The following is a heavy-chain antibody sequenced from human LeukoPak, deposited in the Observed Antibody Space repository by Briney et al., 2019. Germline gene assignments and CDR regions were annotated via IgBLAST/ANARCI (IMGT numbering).Heavy chain of an antibody. CDR2: IKKDGSGI. V-gene: IGHV3-7*03. Sequence: GGSLRLSCAASGFPFSNYWMYWVRQAPGKGLEGMANIKKDGSGISYVESVKGRFIISRDNSRNSLYLQMNSLKVEDTAVYFCAGGNAMDVWGKGTVVTVYS. CDR3: AGGNAMDV. CDR1: GFPFSNYW. J-gene: IGHJ6*04.